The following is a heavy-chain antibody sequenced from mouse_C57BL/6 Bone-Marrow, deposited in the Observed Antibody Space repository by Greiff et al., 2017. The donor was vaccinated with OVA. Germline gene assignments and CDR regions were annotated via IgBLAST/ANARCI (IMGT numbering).Heavy chain of an antibody. CDR1: GYSFTSYY. J-gene: IGHJ1*03. D-gene: IGHD3-3*01. Sequence: VKLVESGPELVKPGASVKISCKASGYSFTSYYIHWVKQRPGQGLEWIGWIYPGSGNTKYNEKFKGKATLTADTSSSTAYMQLSSLTSEDSAVYYCARLGPSYFDVWGTGTTVTVSS. V-gene: IGHV1-66*01. CDR3: ARLGPSYFDV. CDR2: IYPGSGNT.